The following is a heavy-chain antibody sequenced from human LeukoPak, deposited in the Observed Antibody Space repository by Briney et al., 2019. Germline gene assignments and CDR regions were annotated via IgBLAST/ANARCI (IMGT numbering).Heavy chain of an antibody. V-gene: IGHV1-8*01. D-gene: IGHD2-15*01. Sequence: ASVTVSCKASGYTFPSYDCNWVRQATGQGLEGVGWMNPNSGNTSYAHKFQGRVTMTRNTSISTAYMELRSLKSEDTAVYYCARGLAKDIVVWVAAFWFDLWGEGTLVTVSS. CDR3: ARGLAKDIVVWVAAFWFDL. CDR2: MNPNSGNT. CDR1: GYTFPSYD. J-gene: IGHJ5*02.